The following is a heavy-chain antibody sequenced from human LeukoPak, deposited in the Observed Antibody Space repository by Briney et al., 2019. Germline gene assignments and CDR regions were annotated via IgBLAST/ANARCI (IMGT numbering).Heavy chain of an antibody. D-gene: IGHD3-3*01. Sequence: EGSLRLSCAASGFTFSSYWMHWVRQAPGKGLVWVSRINSDGSSTSYADSVKGRFTISRDNAKNTLYLQMNSLRAEDTAVYYCAREQASLPFGIDYWGQGTLVTVSS. CDR1: GFTFSSYW. V-gene: IGHV3-74*01. CDR2: INSDGSST. CDR3: AREQASLPFGIDY. J-gene: IGHJ4*02.